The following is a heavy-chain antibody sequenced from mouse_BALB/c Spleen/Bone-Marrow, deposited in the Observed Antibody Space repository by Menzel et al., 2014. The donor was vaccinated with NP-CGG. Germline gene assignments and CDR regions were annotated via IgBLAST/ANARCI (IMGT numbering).Heavy chain of an antibody. CDR3: AEGYDSWFAY. CDR2: IDPANGNT. J-gene: IGHJ3*01. V-gene: IGHV14-3*02. D-gene: IGHD2-2*01. Sequence: VQLQQSGAELVKPGASVKLSCTASGFNIEDTYVHWVKQRPEQGLEWIGRIDPANGNTKYDPKFQGKATVTSGTSSNTAYLHLNSLTSEDTAVYYCAEGYDSWFAYWGQGTLVTVSA. CDR1: GFNIEDTY.